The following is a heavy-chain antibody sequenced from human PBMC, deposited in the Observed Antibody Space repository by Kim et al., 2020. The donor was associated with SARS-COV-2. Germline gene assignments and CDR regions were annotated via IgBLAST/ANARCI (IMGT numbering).Heavy chain of an antibody. D-gene: IGHD6-6*01. CDR1: GFTFSSYW. Sequence: GGSLRLSCAASGFTFSSYWMSWVRQAPGKGLEWVANIKQDGSEKYYVDSVKGRFTISGDNAKNSLYLQMNSLRAEDTAVYYCARAREYSSSSPLDVYCYYGMDVWGQGTTVTVSS. CDR2: IKQDGSEK. CDR3: ARAREYSSSSPLDVYCYYGMDV. V-gene: IGHV3-7*01. J-gene: IGHJ6*02.